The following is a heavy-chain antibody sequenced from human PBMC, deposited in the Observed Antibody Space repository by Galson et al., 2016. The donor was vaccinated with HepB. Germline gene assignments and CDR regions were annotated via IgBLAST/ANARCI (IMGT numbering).Heavy chain of an antibody. Sequence: SLRLSCAASGFPFSSYAMSWVRQAPGKGLAWVSTISGAGTASYAYSVKGRFTISRDNSKNTLDLQMDSLRVEDTALYFCFRVPRYYADCSSGVGDCWGQGTLLTVSS. D-gene: IGHD2-21*02. J-gene: IGHJ4*02. V-gene: IGHV3-23*01. CDR3: FRVPRYYADCSSGVGDC. CDR1: GFPFSSYA. CDR2: ISGAGTA.